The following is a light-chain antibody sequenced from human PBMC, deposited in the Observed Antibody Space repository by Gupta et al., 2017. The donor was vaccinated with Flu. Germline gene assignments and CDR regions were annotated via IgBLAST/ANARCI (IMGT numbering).Light chain of an antibody. CDR2: AAS. J-gene: IGKJ2*01. V-gene: IGKV3-20*01. Sequence: EIVLAQAPDTLSLSPGERATLSCRASQNVASDYVAWYQQKPGQAPRLIIYAASSSAIGNPVWFSGRGYQKDFILTSSRREHEDSAVYHAQQHCSPFIFGQGTKLDIK. CDR3: QQHCSPFI. CDR1: QNVASDY.